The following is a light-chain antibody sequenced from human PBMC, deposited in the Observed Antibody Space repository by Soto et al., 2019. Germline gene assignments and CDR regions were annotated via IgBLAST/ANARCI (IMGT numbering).Light chain of an antibody. V-gene: IGLV4-69*01. J-gene: IGLJ3*02. Sequence: QPVLTQSPSAAASLGASVKLTCTLSSGHSSYAIAWHQQQPEKGPRYLMKFNSDGSHSKGDGIPDRFSGSSSGAERYLTISSLQSEDEADYYCQTWGTGPCVFGGGTKVTVL. CDR3: QTWGTGPCV. CDR1: SGHSSYA. CDR2: FNSDGSH.